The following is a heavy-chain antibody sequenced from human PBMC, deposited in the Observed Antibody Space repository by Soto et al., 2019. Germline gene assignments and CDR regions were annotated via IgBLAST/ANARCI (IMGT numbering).Heavy chain of an antibody. Sequence: SETLSLTCAVSGVSISSGGYSWSWIRQPPGKGLEWIGYIYHDGGTYYNPSLKSRVTISVDRSENQFSLKLSSVTAADTAVYHSVRSARAARRYNCFDPLDQVTLVTAST. D-gene: IGHD6-6*01. CDR3: VRSARAARRYNCFDP. J-gene: IGHJ5*02. CDR1: GVSISSGGYS. V-gene: IGHV4-30-2*01. CDR2: IYHDGGT.